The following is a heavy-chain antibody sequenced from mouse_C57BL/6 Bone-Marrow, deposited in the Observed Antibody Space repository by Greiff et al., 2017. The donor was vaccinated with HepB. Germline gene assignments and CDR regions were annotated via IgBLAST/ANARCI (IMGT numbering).Heavy chain of an antibody. CDR1: GFTFSDYG. V-gene: IGHV5-17*01. Sequence: EVQLVESGGGLVKPGGSLKLSCAASGFTFSDYGMHWVRQAPEKGLEWVAYISSGSSTIYYADTVKGRFTISRDNAKNTLFLQLTSLRSEDTAMYYCAWGRDSAWFAYWGQGTLVTVSA. CDR3: AWGRDSAWFAY. J-gene: IGHJ3*01. CDR2: ISSGSSTI. D-gene: IGHD3-1*01.